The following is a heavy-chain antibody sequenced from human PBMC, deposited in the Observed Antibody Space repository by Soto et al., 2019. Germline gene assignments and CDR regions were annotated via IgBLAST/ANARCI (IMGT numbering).Heavy chain of an antibody. J-gene: IGHJ6*02. Sequence: PGGSLRLSWAASGFTFSSHAISWGRQAPGKGLEWVSAISGTGVSTFYADSVKGRFTISRDNSKNTLYLQMNSLRVEDTAIYYCAKNRDGYYYTGTDVWGQGNPGHRLL. CDR1: GFTFSSHA. CDR2: ISGTGVST. V-gene: IGHV3-23*01. CDR3: AKNRDGYYYTGTDV.